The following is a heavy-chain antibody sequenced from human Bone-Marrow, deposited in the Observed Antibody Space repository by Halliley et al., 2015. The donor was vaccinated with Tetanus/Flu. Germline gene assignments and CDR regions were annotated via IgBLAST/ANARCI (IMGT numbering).Heavy chain of an antibody. J-gene: IGHJ6*02. D-gene: IGHD5-18*01. CDR2: ISSRSTTT. Sequence: SLRLSCAASGFNFSDFYMSWIRQAPGKGLEWVSYISSRSTTTYYAESVKGRFTISRDNAKNSLYLQMNSLRAEDTAVYYCARDFIVLGGDTTTNNGMDVWGQGTKVTVSS. CDR1: GFNFSDFY. V-gene: IGHV3-11*01. CDR3: ARDFIVLGGDTTTNNGMDV.